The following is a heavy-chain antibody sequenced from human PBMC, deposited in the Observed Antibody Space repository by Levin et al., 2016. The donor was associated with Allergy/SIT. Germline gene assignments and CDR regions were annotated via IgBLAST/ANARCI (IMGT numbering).Heavy chain of an antibody. D-gene: IGHD3-22*01. J-gene: IGHJ4*02. CDR3: ARDRGSRDGSYDSSGYPNY. V-gene: IGHV1-2*02. Sequence: WVRQAPGQGLEWMGWINPNSGGTNYAQKFQGRVTMTRDTSISTAYMELSRLRSDDTAVYYCARDRGSRDGSYDSSGYPNYWGQGTLVTVSS. CDR2: INPNSGGT.